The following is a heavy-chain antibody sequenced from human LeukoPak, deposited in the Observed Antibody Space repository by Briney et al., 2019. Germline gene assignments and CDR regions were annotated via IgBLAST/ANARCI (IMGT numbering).Heavy chain of an antibody. CDR2: INYSCST. Sequence: SETLSLTCTVSGGSISSDRWSWIRQPAGKGLKGIGYINYSCSTNYNPSLKSRVTMSVDASKTQFPLKLTSVTAADTAMYYCAREGRQDYVYSGRWGQGSLVTASS. D-gene: IGHD4-17*01. CDR1: GGSISSDR. CDR3: AREGRQDYVYSGR. J-gene: IGHJ4*02. V-gene: IGHV4-59*01.